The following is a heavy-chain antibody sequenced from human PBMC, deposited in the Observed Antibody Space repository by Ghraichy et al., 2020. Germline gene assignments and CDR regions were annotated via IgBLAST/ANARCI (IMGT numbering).Heavy chain of an antibody. CDR2: INPNSGGT. CDR3: ARILSYDGFDP. V-gene: IGHV1-2*02. CDR1: GSTFSASY. J-gene: IGHJ5*02. Sequence: ASVKVSCKASGSTFSASYMHWVRQAPGHGLEWMGWINPNSGGTNYAQKFQGRVTMTRDTSISTAYMELSRLRSDDTAVYYCARILSYDGFDPWGQGTLVTVS. D-gene: IGHD5-12*01.